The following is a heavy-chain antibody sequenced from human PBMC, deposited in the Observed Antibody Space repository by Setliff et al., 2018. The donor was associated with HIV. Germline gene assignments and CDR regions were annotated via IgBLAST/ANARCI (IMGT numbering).Heavy chain of an antibody. Sequence: PSETLSLTCTVSGGSINSYYWSWIRQPPGKGLEWIGYIYYSGSTNYNPSLKSRVTISVDTSKNQFSLKLSSVTAADTAVYYCARDIIARTYWYFDLWGRGTLVTVSS. V-gene: IGHV4-59*12. D-gene: IGHD1-1*01. CDR3: ARDIIARTYWYFDL. CDR2: IYYSGST. CDR1: GGSINSYY. J-gene: IGHJ2*01.